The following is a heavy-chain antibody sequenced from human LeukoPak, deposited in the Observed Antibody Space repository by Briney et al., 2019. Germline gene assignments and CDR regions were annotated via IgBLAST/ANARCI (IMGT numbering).Heavy chain of an antibody. CDR2: IYSGGST. V-gene: IGHV3-66*01. CDR3: ARDLIAVAGTGAFDI. Sequence: GGSLRLSCAASGFSVSSNYMNWVRQAPGKGLEWVSVIYSGGSTYYADSVKGRFTISRDNSKNTLDLQMNSLRAEDTAVYYCARDLIAVAGTGAFDIWGQGTMVTVSS. CDR1: GFSVSSNY. J-gene: IGHJ3*02. D-gene: IGHD6-19*01.